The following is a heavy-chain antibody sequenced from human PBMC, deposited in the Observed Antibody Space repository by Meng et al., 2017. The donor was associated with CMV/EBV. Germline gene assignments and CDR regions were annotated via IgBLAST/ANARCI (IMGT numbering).Heavy chain of an antibody. CDR1: GFTFSSYA. CDR3: AGYSEPDY. D-gene: IGHD2-15*01. J-gene: IGHJ4*02. CDR2: ISYDGSNK. V-gene: IGHV3-30-3*01. Sequence: QVQLVESGGGVVQPGRSLRLSCAASGFTFSSYAMHWVRQAPGKGPEWVAVISYDGSNKYYADSVKGRFTISRDNSKNTLYLQMNSLRAEDTAVYYCAGYSEPDYWGQGTLVTVSS.